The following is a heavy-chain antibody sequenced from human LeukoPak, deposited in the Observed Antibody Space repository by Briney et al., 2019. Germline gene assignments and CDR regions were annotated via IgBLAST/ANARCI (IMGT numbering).Heavy chain of an antibody. Sequence: SETLSLTCAVYGGSFSGYYWSWIRQPPGKGLEWIGEINHSGSTNYNPSLKSRVTISVDTSKNQFSLKLSSVTAADTAVYHCASVVPAAIYAFDIWGQGTMVTVSS. CDR2: INHSGST. J-gene: IGHJ3*02. D-gene: IGHD2-2*01. CDR1: GGSFSGYY. CDR3: ASVVPAAIYAFDI. V-gene: IGHV4-34*01.